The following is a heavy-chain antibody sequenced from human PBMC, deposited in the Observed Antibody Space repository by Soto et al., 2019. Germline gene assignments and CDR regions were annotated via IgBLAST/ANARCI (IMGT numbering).Heavy chain of an antibody. V-gene: IGHV3-53*01. J-gene: IGHJ6*02. D-gene: IGHD3-10*01. Sequence: GESLKISCAASGFSVSSDYMSWVRQAPGKGLEWVSLIYSGGDTYYADSVKGRFTISRDISSNTIYLHMTSLRADDTAIYYCTRAGSDPGNFYISNYYAMDVWGRGTTVTVSS. CDR3: TRAGSDPGNFYISNYYAMDV. CDR1: GFSVSSDY. CDR2: IYSGGDT.